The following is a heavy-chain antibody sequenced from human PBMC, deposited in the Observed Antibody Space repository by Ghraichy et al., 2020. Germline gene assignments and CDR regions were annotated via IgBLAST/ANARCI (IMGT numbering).Heavy chain of an antibody. CDR3: ATVGVLGSTWYY. Sequence: GGSLRLSCTASGFTFSSYSMNWVRQAPGKGLEWVSSISTSSSYIYYADSVKGRFTISRDNAKNSLFLQMNSLRAEDTAVYYCATVGVLGSTWYYWGQGTLVTVSS. J-gene: IGHJ4*02. CDR2: ISTSSSYI. CDR1: GFTFSSYS. D-gene: IGHD6-13*01. V-gene: IGHV3-21*01.